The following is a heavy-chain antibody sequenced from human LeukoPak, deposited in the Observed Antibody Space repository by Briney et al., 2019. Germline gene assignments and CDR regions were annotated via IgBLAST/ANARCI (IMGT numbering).Heavy chain of an antibody. D-gene: IGHD3-22*01. Sequence: ASVKVSCKASGYTFTSYGISWVRQAPGQGLEWMGWISAYNGNTNYAQKLQGRVTMTTDTSTSTAYMELRSLRSDDTAVYCCARDGPEYYYDSSGYYHWGQGTLVTVSS. CDR3: ARDGPEYYYDSSGYYH. CDR2: ISAYNGNT. V-gene: IGHV1-18*01. J-gene: IGHJ5*02. CDR1: GYTFTSYG.